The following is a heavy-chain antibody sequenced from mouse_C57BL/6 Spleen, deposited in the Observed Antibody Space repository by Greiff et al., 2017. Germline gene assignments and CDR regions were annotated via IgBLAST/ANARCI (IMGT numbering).Heavy chain of an antibody. CDR2: INPYNGGT. CDR1: GYTFTDYY. Sequence: VQLQQSGPVLVKPGASVKMSCKASGYTFTDYYMNWVKQSHGKSLEWIGVINPYNGGTSYNQKFKGKATLTVDKSSSTAYMELNSLTSEDSAVYYCARYGYFAWFAYWGQGTLVTVSA. CDR3: ARYGYFAWFAY. D-gene: IGHD2-2*01. V-gene: IGHV1-19*01. J-gene: IGHJ3*01.